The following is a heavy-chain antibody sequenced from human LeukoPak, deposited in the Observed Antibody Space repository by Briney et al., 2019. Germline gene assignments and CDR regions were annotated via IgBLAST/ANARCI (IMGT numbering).Heavy chain of an antibody. Sequence: GGSLRLSCAASGFTVSSNYMSWVRQAPGKGLEWVSVIYSGGSTYYADSVKGRITISRDNAKNSLFLQMNSLRAEDTAVYYCTRRYCTNGVCPFDHWGQGTLVTVSS. CDR1: GFTVSSNY. D-gene: IGHD2-8*01. CDR2: IYSGGST. J-gene: IGHJ4*02. V-gene: IGHV3-53*01. CDR3: TRRYCTNGVCPFDH.